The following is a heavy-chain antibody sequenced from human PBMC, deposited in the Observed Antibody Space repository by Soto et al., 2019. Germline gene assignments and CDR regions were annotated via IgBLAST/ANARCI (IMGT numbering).Heavy chain of an antibody. CDR1: GDTFPSYE. J-gene: IGHJ5*02. CDR2: MNPNSGNT. CDR3: ARLVYYSGGSCRRGSWFDP. Sequence: ASVKVSCQASGDTFPSYEINWVRQATGQGLAWMGWMNPNSGNTGYAQKFQGRVTMTRNTSISTGYMELSSLRSEVTAVYYCARLVYYSGGSCRRGSWFDPWGQGTLVTVSS. V-gene: IGHV1-8*01. D-gene: IGHD2-15*01.